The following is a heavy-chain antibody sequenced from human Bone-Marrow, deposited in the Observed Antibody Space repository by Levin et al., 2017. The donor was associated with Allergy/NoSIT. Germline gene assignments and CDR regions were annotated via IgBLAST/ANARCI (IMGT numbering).Heavy chain of an antibody. D-gene: IGHD3-10*01. J-gene: IGHJ4*02. CDR3: ARGVSGSVSLHIDY. CDR2: IYSGGTT. CDR1: GFSVSSNY. Sequence: GESLKISCAASGFSVSSNYMTWVRQAPGKGLEWVSLIYSGGTTYYADSVEGRFTISRDNSKNTVYLQMNDLRPEDTAVYHCARGVSGSVSLHIDYWGRGTLVTVSS. V-gene: IGHV3-53*01.